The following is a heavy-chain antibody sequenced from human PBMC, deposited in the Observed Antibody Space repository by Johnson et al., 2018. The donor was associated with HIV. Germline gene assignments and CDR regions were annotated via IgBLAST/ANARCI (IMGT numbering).Heavy chain of an antibody. Sequence: QVLLVESGGDLVKPGGSLRLSCAASGLIFSDYYMTWIRQAPGKGLESISYISSSGRTIYYADSVKGRFTMSRDNAKKSLYLQMNSLRAEDTAVYYCARDGTWELHRHAFDIWGQGTMVTVSS. D-gene: IGHD1-26*01. V-gene: IGHV3-11*04. CDR2: ISSSGRTI. CDR3: ARDGTWELHRHAFDI. J-gene: IGHJ3*02. CDR1: GLIFSDYY.